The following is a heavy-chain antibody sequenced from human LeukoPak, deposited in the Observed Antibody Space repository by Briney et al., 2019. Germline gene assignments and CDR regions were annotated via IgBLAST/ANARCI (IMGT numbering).Heavy chain of an antibody. CDR2: ISGSGAST. CDR1: GFTLSTNA. J-gene: IGHJ4*02. V-gene: IGHV3-23*01. Sequence: GGSLRLSCLTSGFTLSTNAMSWVRQAPGKGLEWISGISGSGASTYYADSVKGRFTISRDDSRNTLYLRMNSLRGDDTAVYYCAKDVGKWESLHFFDYWGQGTLVTVSS. D-gene: IGHD1-26*01. CDR3: AKDVGKWESLHFFDY.